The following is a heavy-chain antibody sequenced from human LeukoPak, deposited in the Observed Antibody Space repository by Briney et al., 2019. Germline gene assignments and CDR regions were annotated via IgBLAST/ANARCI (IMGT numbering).Heavy chain of an antibody. CDR3: AKDTQMFFGEGLGYGLDV. CDR1: GFIFGDHA. D-gene: IGHD3/OR15-3a*01. CDR2: VSFNSAAA. Sequence: GGSLRLSCEGSGFIFGDHAMHWVRQAPGKGLQWVAGVSFNSAAAGYADSVKGRFTISRDNAKNSLYLQMNSATAEDTALYHCAKDTQMFFGEGLGYGLDVWGLGTTVTVSS. J-gene: IGHJ6*02. V-gene: IGHV3-9*01.